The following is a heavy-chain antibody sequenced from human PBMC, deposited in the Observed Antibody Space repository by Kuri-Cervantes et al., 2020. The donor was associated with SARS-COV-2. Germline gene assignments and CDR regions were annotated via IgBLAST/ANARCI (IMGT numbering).Heavy chain of an antibody. Sequence: SQTLSLTCAVYGGSFSGYYWGWIRQPPGKGLEWIGSIFDSGSTYYKESLKSRVTISTDTSKNQFSLTLRSVSAADTAVYYCAGEGVVPADRLDYWGQGTLVTVSS. CDR3: AGEGVVPADRLDY. D-gene: IGHD2-2*01. CDR2: IFDSGST. J-gene: IGHJ4*02. CDR1: GGSFSGYY. V-gene: IGHV4-38-2*02.